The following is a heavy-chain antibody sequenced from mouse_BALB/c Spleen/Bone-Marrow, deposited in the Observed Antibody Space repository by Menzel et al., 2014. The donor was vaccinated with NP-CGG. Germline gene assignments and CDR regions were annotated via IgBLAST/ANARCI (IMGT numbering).Heavy chain of an antibody. CDR3: ARNYGSSYWYFDV. CDR2: FNPYNDGT. CDR1: GYTFTSYV. V-gene: IGHV1-14*01. D-gene: IGHD1-1*01. Sequence: VHVKQSGPELVKPGASGKMSCKASGYTFTSYVMHWVKQKPGQGLEWIGYFNPYNDGTKYNEKFKGKAKLTSDKYSSTAYMELSSLTSEDSAVYYCARNYGSSYWYFDVWGAGTTVTVSS. J-gene: IGHJ1*01.